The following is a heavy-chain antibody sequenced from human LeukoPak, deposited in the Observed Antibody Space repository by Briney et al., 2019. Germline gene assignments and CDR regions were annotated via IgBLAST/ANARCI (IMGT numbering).Heavy chain of an antibody. J-gene: IGHJ6*03. Sequence: GASVKVSCKVSGYTLRELSMHWVRQAPAKGLQWMGVFDPEDGESIIAQKFQGRLTMTEDTSTDTAYMELSSLTSEDTAMYYCATGHCSTSSCYYYYMDVWGKGTTVTVSS. CDR1: GYTLRELS. V-gene: IGHV1-24*01. CDR2: FDPEDGES. CDR3: ATGHCSTSSCYYYYMDV. D-gene: IGHD2-2*01.